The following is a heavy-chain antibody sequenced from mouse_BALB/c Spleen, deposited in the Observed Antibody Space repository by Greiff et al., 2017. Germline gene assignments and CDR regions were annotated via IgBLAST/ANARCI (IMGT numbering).Heavy chain of an antibody. D-gene: IGHD2-3*01. J-gene: IGHJ4*01. Sequence: VQLKESGPELVKPGASVKMSCKASGYTFTSYVMHWVKQKPGQGLEWIGYINPYNDGTKYNEKFKGKATLTSDKSSSTAYMELSSLTSEDSAVYYCARGGYYEEDAMDYWGQGTSVTVSS. CDR3: ARGGYYEEDAMDY. V-gene: IGHV1-14*01. CDR1: GYTFTSYV. CDR2: INPYNDGT.